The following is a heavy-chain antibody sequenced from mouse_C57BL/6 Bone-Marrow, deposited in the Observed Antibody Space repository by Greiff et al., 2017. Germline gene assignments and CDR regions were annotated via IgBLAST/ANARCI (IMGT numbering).Heavy chain of an antibody. Sequence: EVQLQQSGAELVRPGASVKLSCTASGFNIKDDYIHWVKQRPEQGLEWIGWIDPEIGDTESASKFQGKAPISSDTSSNTADLQLSSLTAEDTAVYYCTSFDGNYFDYWGQGTPLTVAS. D-gene: IGHD2-3*01. CDR2: IDPEIGDT. J-gene: IGHJ2*01. V-gene: IGHV14-4*01. CDR1: GFNIKDDY. CDR3: TSFDGNYFDY.